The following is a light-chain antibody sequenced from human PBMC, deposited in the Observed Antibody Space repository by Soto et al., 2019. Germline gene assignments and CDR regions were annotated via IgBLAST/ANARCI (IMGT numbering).Light chain of an antibody. CDR2: GPS. CDR1: RGVSSRN. V-gene: IGKV3-20*01. CDR3: HQYGYSPNT. J-gene: IGKJ2*01. Sequence: EIVLTQSPGTLSLSPGERATLSCRASRGVSSRNLAGYNQKAGQAPRLPISGPSSRATAIPDRFSGSGSGTDFTLIISRLEPEDFAMYYCHQYGYSPNTFGQGTKVEIK.